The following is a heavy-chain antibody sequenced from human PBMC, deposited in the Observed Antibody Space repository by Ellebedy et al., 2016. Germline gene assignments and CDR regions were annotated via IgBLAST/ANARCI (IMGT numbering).Heavy chain of an antibody. CDR3: ARLGGDGYQYFEY. CDR1: GYSFTSYW. CDR2: IYPGDSET. Sequence: GESLKISCKASGYSFTSYWIAWVRQMPGKGLEWIGIIYPGDSETRYSPSFQGQVTISADKPISTAYLQWSSLKASDTAMYYCARLGGDGYQYFEYWGQGTLVTVSS. D-gene: IGHD5-24*01. V-gene: IGHV5-51*04. J-gene: IGHJ4*02.